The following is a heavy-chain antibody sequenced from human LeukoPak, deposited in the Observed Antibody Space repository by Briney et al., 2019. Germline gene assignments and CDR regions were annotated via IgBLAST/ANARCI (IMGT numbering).Heavy chain of an antibody. CDR1: GYTFTSYG. V-gene: IGHV1-18*01. CDR2: ISAYNGNT. Sequence: ASVKVSCKASGYTFTSYGISWVRQAPGQGLEWMGWISAYNGNTNYAQKLQGRVTMTTDTSTSTAYMELRSLRSDDTAVYYCAKARGPYCSSTSCSSFYFDYWGQGTLVTVSS. CDR3: AKARGPYCSSTSCSSFYFDY. J-gene: IGHJ4*02. D-gene: IGHD2-2*01.